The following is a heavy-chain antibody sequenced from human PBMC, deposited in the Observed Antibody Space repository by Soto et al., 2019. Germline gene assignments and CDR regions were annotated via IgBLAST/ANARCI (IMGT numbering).Heavy chain of an antibody. Sequence: QDQLVPSGAEVKKPGASVKVSCEASGYIFTNYWISWVRLAPGQGLEWMGIIDPSRGSTTYAPKFQGRITMTRDTAAYTAYMELSSLRSEDTAVYYCAVCGGNMPPYPYTGLDVWGQGTTVIVSS. CDR1: GYIFTNYW. CDR3: AVCGGNMPPYPYTGLDV. J-gene: IGHJ6*02. V-gene: IGHV1-46*01. CDR2: IDPSRGST. D-gene: IGHD2-21*01.